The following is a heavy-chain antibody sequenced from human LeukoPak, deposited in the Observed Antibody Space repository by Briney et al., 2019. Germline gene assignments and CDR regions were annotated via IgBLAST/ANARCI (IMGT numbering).Heavy chain of an antibody. CDR3: ARDLHGDYDRLDY. J-gene: IGHJ4*02. CDR1: GYTFTGYY. D-gene: IGHD4-17*01. Sequence: ASVKVSCKASGYTFTGYYMHWVRQVPGQGLEWMGWINPNSGGTNYAQKFQGRVTMTRDTSISTAYMELSRLRSDDTAVYYCARDLHGDYDRLDYWGQGTLVTVSS. CDR2: INPNSGGT. V-gene: IGHV1-2*02.